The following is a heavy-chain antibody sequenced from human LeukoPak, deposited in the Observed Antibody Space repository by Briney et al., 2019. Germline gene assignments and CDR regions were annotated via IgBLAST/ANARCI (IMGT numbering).Heavy chain of an antibody. J-gene: IGHJ4*02. Sequence: PGRSLRLSCAASGFTFSSYGMHWVRQAPGKGLEWVAVISYDGSKKYYADSVKGRFTISRDNSKNTLFLQMNSLRAEDTAVYYCARSDCTSTSCSRYFDYWGQGTLVTVSS. D-gene: IGHD2-2*01. V-gene: IGHV3-30*03. CDR3: ARSDCTSTSCSRYFDY. CDR1: GFTFSSYG. CDR2: ISYDGSKK.